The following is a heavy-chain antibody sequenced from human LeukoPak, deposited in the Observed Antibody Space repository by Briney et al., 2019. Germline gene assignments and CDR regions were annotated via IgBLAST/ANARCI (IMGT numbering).Heavy chain of an antibody. CDR3: VKSYSGWTGKS. J-gene: IGHJ5*02. CDR2: IYGGGST. V-gene: IGHV3-66*01. Sequence: GGSLRLSCAASGFNVSSNYMSWVRQAPGKRLESVSVIYGGGSTHYADSVKGRFTISRDNSKNTLSLQMNSLGDEDTAVYYCVKSYSGWTGKSWGQGTQVTVSS. CDR1: GFNVSSNY. D-gene: IGHD6-19*01.